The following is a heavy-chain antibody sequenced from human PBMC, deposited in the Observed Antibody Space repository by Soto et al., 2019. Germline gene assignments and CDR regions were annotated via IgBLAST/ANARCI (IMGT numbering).Heavy chain of an antibody. V-gene: IGHV4-59*01. CDR3: ASGRAYGSSFFGYYYYYMDG. D-gene: IGHD6-6*01. CDR2: IYYSGST. J-gene: IGHJ6*03. CDR1: GGSISSYY. Sequence: QVQLQESGPGLVKPSETLSLTCTVSGGSISSYYWSWIRQPPGKGLEWIGYIYYSGSTNYNPSLKSRVTISVDTSKNQFALKLSSVTAADKAVYYCASGRAYGSSFFGYYYYYMDGWGKGTTVTVSS.